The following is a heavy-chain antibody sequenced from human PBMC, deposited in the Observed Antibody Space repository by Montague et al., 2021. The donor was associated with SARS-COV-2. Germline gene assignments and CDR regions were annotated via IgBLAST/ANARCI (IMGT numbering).Heavy chain of an antibody. CDR2: IYSGGST. Sequence: SLRLSFAASGFTVSSNYMSWVRQAPGKGLEWVSVIYSGGSTYYADSVKGRFTISRDNSKNTLYLQMNSLRAEDTAVYYCAGVMVPPLYWGQGTLVTVSS. V-gene: IGHV3-66*01. CDR3: AGVMVPPLY. D-gene: IGHD2/OR15-2a*01. J-gene: IGHJ4*02. CDR1: GFTVSSNY.